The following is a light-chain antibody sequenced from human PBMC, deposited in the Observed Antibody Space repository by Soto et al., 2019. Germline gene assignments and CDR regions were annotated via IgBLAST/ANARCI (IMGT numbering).Light chain of an antibody. CDR3: LQNNRYPWT. J-gene: IGKJ1*01. CDR2: GAS. CDR1: QGINNY. V-gene: IGKV1-17*03. Sequence: DIQMTQSPSAMSASVGDRFTITCRASQGINNYLAWFQQRPGKVPQRLIYGASSLQSGVPSRFSGSGSGTEFTLTISSLQPEDSATYYCLQNNRYPWTFGQGTKVDI.